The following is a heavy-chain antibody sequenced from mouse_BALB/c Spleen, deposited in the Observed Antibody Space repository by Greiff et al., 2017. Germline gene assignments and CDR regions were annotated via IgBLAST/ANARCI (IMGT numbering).Heavy chain of an antibody. CDR2: INPDSSTI. D-gene: IGHD2-1*01. CDR3: ARFCYYGLWYFDV. CDR1: GFDFSRYW. J-gene: IGHJ1*01. V-gene: IGHV4-1*02. Sequence: EVKLLESGGGLVQPGGSLKLSCAASGFDFSRYWMSWVRQAPGKGLEWIGEINPDSSTINYTPSLKDKFIISRDNAKNTLYLQMSKVRSEDTALYYCARFCYYGLWYFDVWGAGTTVTVSS.